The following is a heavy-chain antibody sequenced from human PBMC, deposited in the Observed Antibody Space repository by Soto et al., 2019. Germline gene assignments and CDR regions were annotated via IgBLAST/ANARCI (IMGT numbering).Heavy chain of an antibody. Sequence: QVPLVQSGAEVKKPGSSVTVSCKASGGTFSSYAIHWVRQAPGQGLEWMGGIIPMYGPAKYAQRFQGRVTITADESTTPVYMELTSLTSQDTAVYYCARVTSMVRGVIDNWFDPWGHGTRVTVSS. D-gene: IGHD3-10*01. V-gene: IGHV1-69*01. CDR1: GGTFSSYA. CDR3: ARVTSMVRGVIDNWFDP. CDR2: IIPMYGPA. J-gene: IGHJ5*02.